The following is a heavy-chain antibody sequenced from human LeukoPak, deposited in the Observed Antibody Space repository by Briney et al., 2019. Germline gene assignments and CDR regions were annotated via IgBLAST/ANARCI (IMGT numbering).Heavy chain of an antibody. CDR3: AKGSTYYDFWSGYYNRYYYMDV. CDR2: VNRDGRTT. J-gene: IGHJ6*03. CDR1: GFAFGSFW. D-gene: IGHD3-3*01. Sequence: GGSLRLSCVASGFAFGSFWMHWVRQAPGKGLVWVSRVNRDGRTTTYADSVRGRFTISRDNAKNTVYLQMNSLRAEDTAVYYCAKGSTYYDFWSGYYNRYYYMDVWGKGTTVTVSS. V-gene: IGHV3-74*01.